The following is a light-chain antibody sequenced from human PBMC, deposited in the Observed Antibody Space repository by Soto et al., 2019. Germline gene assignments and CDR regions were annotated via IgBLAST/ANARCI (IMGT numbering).Light chain of an antibody. CDR3: QQSYTPSLT. J-gene: IGKJ4*01. CDR2: AAS. CDR1: QSISSF. Sequence: DIQMTQSPSSLSASVGDRVTVTCRAGQSISSFVNWYQQKPGKAPNLLIYAASTLQSGVPSRFSGSGSGTDFTPTISSLQPEDFATYYCQQSYTPSLTFGGGTKVEIK. V-gene: IGKV1-39*01.